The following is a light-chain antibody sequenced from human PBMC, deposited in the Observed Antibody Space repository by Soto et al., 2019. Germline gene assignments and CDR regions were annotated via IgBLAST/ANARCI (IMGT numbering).Light chain of an antibody. V-gene: IGLV2-23*02. CDR1: SSDVGSYNL. CDR2: EVS. Sequence: QSALTQPASVSGSPGQSITISCTGTSSDVGSYNLVSWYQQHPGKAPKLMIYEVSKRHSGVSNRFSGSKSGNTASLTISGLQAEDEADYYCCSYAGSSTEVFGTGTKLTVL. CDR3: CSYAGSSTEV. J-gene: IGLJ1*01.